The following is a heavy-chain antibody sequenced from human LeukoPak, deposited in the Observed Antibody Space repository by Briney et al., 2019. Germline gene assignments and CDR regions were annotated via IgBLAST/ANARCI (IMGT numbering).Heavy chain of an antibody. V-gene: IGHV3-7*05. D-gene: IGHD3-10*01. J-gene: IGHJ4*02. CDR3: ATGGHYYGD. Sequence: GRSLRLSCAASGFTFSRTWMSWLRQAPGKGLEWVAYINHEGTEKDYMDSVKGRFTISRDNAQNSLFLQMNSLRAEDTAIYYCATGGHYYGDWGQGTLVTVSS. CDR1: GFTFSRTW. CDR2: INHEGTEK.